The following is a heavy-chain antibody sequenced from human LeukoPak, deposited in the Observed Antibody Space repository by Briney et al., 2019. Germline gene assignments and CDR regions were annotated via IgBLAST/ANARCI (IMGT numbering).Heavy chain of an antibody. Sequence: SETLSLTCAVYGGSFSGYYWSWIRQPPGKGLEWIGEINHSGSTSYNPSLQSRVTISVDTSKIQFSLKLSSLTAADTSVYYCARGLVPRYYYDSSGYSEAFDIWGQGTMVTVSS. D-gene: IGHD3-22*01. V-gene: IGHV4-34*01. CDR2: INHSGST. CDR3: ARGLVPRYYYDSSGYSEAFDI. CDR1: GGSFSGYY. J-gene: IGHJ3*02.